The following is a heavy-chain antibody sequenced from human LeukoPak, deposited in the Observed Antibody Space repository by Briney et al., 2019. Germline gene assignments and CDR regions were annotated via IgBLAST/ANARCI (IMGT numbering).Heavy chain of an antibody. D-gene: IGHD3-16*01. J-gene: IGHJ5*02. CDR3: ARVLGGWFDP. CDR2: IYYSGST. Sequence: SETLSLTCTVSGGSISGFYWSWIRQPPGRGLEWIGYIYYSGSTNYNPSLKSRVNISIDTSKNQFSLKLSSVTAADTAVYYCARVLGGWFDPWGQGTLVTVSS. V-gene: IGHV4-59*01. CDR1: GGSISGFY.